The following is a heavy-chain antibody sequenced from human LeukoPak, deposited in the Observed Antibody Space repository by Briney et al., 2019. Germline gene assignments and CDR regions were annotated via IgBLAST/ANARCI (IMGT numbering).Heavy chain of an antibody. D-gene: IGHD6-13*01. CDR1: GYSFTNYW. CDR2: IYPGDSDT. CDR3: ARRGIAAAGTRRGGYYGMDV. Sequence: GESLKISCKGSGYSFTNYWIGWVRQMPGKGLEWMGIIYPGDSDTRYSPSFQGQVTISADKSISTAYLQWSSLKASDTAMYYCARRGIAAAGTRRGGYYGMDVWGQGTTVTVSS. J-gene: IGHJ6*02. V-gene: IGHV5-51*01.